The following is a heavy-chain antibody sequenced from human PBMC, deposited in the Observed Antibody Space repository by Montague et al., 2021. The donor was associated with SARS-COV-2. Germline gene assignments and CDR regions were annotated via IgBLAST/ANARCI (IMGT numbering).Heavy chain of an antibody. Sequence: SLRLSCATSGFTFSNYSISWVRQAPGKGLEWVSTISSISSYKYYADSVKGRFTISRDNAKNSLYLHMISLRAGDTAVYYCARHLTGWHPFDCWGQGTLVTVSS. J-gene: IGHJ4*02. D-gene: IGHD6-19*01. V-gene: IGHV3-21*01. CDR1: GFTFSNYS. CDR3: ARHLTGWHPFDC. CDR2: ISSISSYK.